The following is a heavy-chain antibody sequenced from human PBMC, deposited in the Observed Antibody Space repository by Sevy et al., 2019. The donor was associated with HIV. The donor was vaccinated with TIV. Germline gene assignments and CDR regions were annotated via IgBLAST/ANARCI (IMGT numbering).Heavy chain of an antibody. J-gene: IGHJ6*02. CDR2: INHSGST. D-gene: IGHD2-15*01. CDR3: AGGWYCSGGSCYYYYYGMDV. Sequence: SETLSLTCAVYGGSFSGYYWSWIRQPPGKGLEWIGEINHSGSTNYNPSLKSRVTISVDTSKNQFSLKLSSVTAADTAVYYCAGGWYCSGGSCYYYYYGMDVWGQGTTVTVSS. V-gene: IGHV4-34*01. CDR1: GGSFSGYY.